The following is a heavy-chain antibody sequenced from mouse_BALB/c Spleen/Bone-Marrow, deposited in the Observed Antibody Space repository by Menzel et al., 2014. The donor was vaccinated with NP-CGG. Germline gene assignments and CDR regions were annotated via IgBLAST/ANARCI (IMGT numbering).Heavy chain of an antibody. J-gene: IGHJ3*01. D-gene: IGHD2-12*01. V-gene: IGHV3-2*02. CDR3: AAYYSYTFAY. Sequence: EVQLQQSGPGLVKPSQSLSLTCTVTGYSITSDYAWNWIRQFPGNKLEWMGYISYSGSTSYNPSLKSRISITRDTSKNQFFLQLNSVTTEDTATYYCAAYYSYTFAYWGQGTLVTVSA. CDR2: ISYSGST. CDR1: GYSITSDYA.